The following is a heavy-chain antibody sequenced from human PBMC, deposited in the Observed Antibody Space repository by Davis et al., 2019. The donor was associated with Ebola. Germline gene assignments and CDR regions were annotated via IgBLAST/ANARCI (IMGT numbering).Heavy chain of an antibody. V-gene: IGHV3-7*03. J-gene: IGHJ4*02. CDR3: VRFFFDL. CDR2: IKQDGSEP. Sequence: GESLKISCAASGFTFSSYWMSWVRQAPGKGLEWVANIKQDGSEPKYVDSVKGRFTISRDNAKNSLFLQMNNLRAEDTATYYCVRFFFDLWGQGALVTVSS. CDR1: GFTFSSYW.